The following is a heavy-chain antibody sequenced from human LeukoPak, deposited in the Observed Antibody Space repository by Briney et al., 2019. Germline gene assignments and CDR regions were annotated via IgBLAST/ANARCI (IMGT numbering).Heavy chain of an antibody. V-gene: IGHV3-9*01. D-gene: IGHD3-3*01. CDR2: ISWNSGSI. CDR3: AKQSAGTHGYFDY. J-gene: IGHJ4*02. Sequence: GGSLRLSCTASGFTFDDYAMDWVRQAPGKGLEWVSGISWNSGSIDYADSVKGRFTISRDNAKNSLYLQMNSLRTEDTALYYCAKQSAGTHGYFDYWGQGTLVTVSS. CDR1: GFTFDDYA.